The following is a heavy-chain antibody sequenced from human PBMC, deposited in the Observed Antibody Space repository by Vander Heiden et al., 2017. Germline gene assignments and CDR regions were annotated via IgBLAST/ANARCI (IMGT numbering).Heavy chain of an antibody. J-gene: IGHJ4*02. D-gene: IGHD3-22*01. CDR3: ARAPSYYYDSSGSYFDY. Sequence: QVQLVQSGAEVKKPGASVKVSCNASGYTSTSYGISWVRQDPGQGLEWMGWISAYNGNTNYAQKLQGRVTMTTDTSTSTAYMELRSLRSDDTAVYYCARAPSYYYDSSGSYFDYWGQGTLVTVSS. CDR1: GYTSTSYG. V-gene: IGHV1-18*01. CDR2: ISAYNGNT.